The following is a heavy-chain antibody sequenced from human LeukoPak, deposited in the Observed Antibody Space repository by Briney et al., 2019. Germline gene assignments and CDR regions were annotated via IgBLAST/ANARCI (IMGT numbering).Heavy chain of an antibody. CDR1: GFTVSSTY. J-gene: IGHJ2*01. CDR3: ARDGGTYWYFDL. D-gene: IGHD6-25*01. V-gene: IGHV3-66*01. Sequence: GVSLRLSCAASGFTVSSTYMSWVRQAPGKGLEWVSVIYSAGSTYYADSVKGRFTISRDNSKNTVHLQMNSLRAEDSAVYYCARDGGTYWYFDLWGRGTLVTVSS. CDR2: IYSAGST.